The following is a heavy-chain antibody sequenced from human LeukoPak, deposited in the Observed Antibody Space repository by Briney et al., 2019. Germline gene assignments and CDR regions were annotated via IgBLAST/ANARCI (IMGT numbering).Heavy chain of an antibody. CDR2: INPNNGGT. CDR1: GCTFTGYY. D-gene: IGHD5-12*01. CDR3: ARVDRLRRGGFEI. J-gene: IGHJ3*02. V-gene: IGHV1-2*02. Sequence: ASVKVSCKASGCTFTGYYMHWVRQAPGQGLEWLGWINPNNGGTNYAQKFQGRVTMTRDTSISTAYMELSRLRSDDTAVYYCARVDRLRRGGFEIWGQGTMVTVSS.